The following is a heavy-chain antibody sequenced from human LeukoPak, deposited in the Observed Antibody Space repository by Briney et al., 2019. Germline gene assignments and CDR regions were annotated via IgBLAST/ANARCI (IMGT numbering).Heavy chain of an antibody. Sequence: SGGSLRLSCAASGFTFSSYEMNWVRQAPGKGLEWVSYISSSGSTIYYADSVKGRFTISRDNAKNSLYLQMNSLRAEDTAVYYCAREAWGGSSTDYWGQGTLVTVSS. CDR1: GFTFSSYE. V-gene: IGHV3-48*03. CDR3: AREAWGGSSTDY. CDR2: ISSSGSTI. J-gene: IGHJ4*02. D-gene: IGHD2-2*01.